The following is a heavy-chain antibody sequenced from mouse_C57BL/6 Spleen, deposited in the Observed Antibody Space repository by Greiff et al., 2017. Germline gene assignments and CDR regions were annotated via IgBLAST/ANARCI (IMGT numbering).Heavy chain of an antibody. Sequence: QVQLQQPGAELVMPGASVKLSCKASGYTFTSYWMHWVKQRPGQGLEWIGEIDPSDSYTNYNQKFKGKSTLTVDKSSSTAYMQLSSLTSEDSAVYYCARDYSNFFDYGGQGTTLTVSS. CDR1: GYTFTSYW. D-gene: IGHD2-5*01. J-gene: IGHJ2*01. V-gene: IGHV1-69*01. CDR3: ARDYSNFFDY. CDR2: IDPSDSYT.